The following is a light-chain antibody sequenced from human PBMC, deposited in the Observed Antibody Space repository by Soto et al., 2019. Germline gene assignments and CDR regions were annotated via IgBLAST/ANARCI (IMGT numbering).Light chain of an antibody. Sequence: EVVLTQSPGTLSLSPGERATLSCRASQTVSNNYLAWYQHKPGQCPKLLIFGSSDRATGIPDRFSGSGSGTDFTLTISRLEREDFAVYDCQQYGSSPRYTVGQGTKLEIK. J-gene: IGKJ2*01. CDR3: QQYGSSPRYT. CDR1: QTVSNNY. CDR2: GSS. V-gene: IGKV3-20*01.